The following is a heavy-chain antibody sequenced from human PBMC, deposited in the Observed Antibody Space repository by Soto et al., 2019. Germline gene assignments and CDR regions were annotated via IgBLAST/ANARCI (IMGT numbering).Heavy chain of an antibody. Sequence: GESLKISCAASGFTFSSYGMHWVRQAPGKGLEWVAVIWYDGSNKYYADSVKGRFTISRDNSKNTLYLQINSLRAEDTAVYYCARDVTGGCSDGTCYSGFDYWGQGTLVTVSS. V-gene: IGHV3-33*01. CDR2: IWYDGSNK. D-gene: IGHD2-15*01. CDR3: ARDVTGGCSDGTCYSGFDY. J-gene: IGHJ4*02. CDR1: GFTFSSYG.